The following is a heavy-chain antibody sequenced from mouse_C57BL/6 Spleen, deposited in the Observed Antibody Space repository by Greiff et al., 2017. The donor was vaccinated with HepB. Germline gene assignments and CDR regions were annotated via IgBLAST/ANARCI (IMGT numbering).Heavy chain of an antibody. Sequence: VQLQQSGTELVKPGASVKLSCKASGYTFTSYWMHWVKQRPGQGLEWIGNINPSNGGTNYNEKFKSKATLTVDKSSSTAYMQLSSRTSEDSAVYYCARYYYVSSYYVLFDYWRQGTTLTVSS. V-gene: IGHV1-53*01. CDR1: GYTFTSYW. CDR2: INPSNGGT. J-gene: IGHJ2*01. D-gene: IGHD1-1*01. CDR3: ARYYYVSSYYVLFDY.